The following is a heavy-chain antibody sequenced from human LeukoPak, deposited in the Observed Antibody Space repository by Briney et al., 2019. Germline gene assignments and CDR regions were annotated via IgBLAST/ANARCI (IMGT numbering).Heavy chain of an antibody. V-gene: IGHV4-34*01. D-gene: IGHD6-19*01. Sequence: SETLSLTCAVYGGSFSGYYWSWIRQPPGKGLEWIGEINHSGSTNYNPSLKSRVTISVDTPKNQFSLKLSSVTAADTAVYYCARGLQWLVKHYFDYWGQGTLVTVSS. CDR1: GGSFSGYY. J-gene: IGHJ4*02. CDR3: ARGLQWLVKHYFDY. CDR2: INHSGST.